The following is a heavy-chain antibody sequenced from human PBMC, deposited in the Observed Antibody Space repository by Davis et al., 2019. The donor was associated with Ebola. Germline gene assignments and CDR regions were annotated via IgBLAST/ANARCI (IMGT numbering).Heavy chain of an antibody. V-gene: IGHV3-53*01. J-gene: IGHJ4*02. D-gene: IGHD6-25*01. CDR3: ARPPADISPAEY. CDR1: GFTVSSYY. Sequence: GESLKISCEASGFTVSSYYMNWVRQAPGKGLEWVSVIYSGGDTYYTDSVKGRFTISRDNAKNSLYLQMNSLRVEDTAVYFCARPPADISPAEYWGQGTLVTVSS. CDR2: IYSGGDT.